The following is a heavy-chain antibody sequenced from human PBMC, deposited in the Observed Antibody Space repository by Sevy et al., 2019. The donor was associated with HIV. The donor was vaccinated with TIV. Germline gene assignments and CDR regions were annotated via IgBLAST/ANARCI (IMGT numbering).Heavy chain of an antibody. D-gene: IGHD6-19*01. CDR2: IWYDGSNK. CDR1: GFTFSSYG. CDR3: ARGRGEGLWLVSDY. Sequence: GGSLRLSCAASGFTFSSYGMHWVRQAPGKGLEWVAVIWYDGSNKYYADSVKGRFSISRDNSKNTLYLQMNSLRAEDTAVYYCARGRGEGLWLVSDYWGQGTLVTVSS. J-gene: IGHJ4*02. V-gene: IGHV3-33*01.